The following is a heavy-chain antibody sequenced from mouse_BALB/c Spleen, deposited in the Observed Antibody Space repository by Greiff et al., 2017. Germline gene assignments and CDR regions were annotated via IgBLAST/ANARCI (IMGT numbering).Heavy chain of an antibody. CDR3: ARLSSYDYFDY. J-gene: IGHJ2*01. V-gene: IGHV5-12-1*01. CDR2: ISSGGGST. D-gene: IGHD1-1*01. Sequence: VESGGGLVKPGGSLKLSCAASGFAFSSYDMSWVRQTPEKRLEWVAYISSGGGSTYYPDTVKGRFTISRDNAKNTLYLQMSSLKSEDTAMYYCARLSSYDYFDYWGQGTTLTVSS. CDR1: GFAFSSYD.